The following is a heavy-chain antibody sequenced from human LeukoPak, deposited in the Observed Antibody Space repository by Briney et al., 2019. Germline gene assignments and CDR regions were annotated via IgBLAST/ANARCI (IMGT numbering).Heavy chain of an antibody. CDR1: GYTYTSYA. V-gene: IGHV7-4-1*02. CDR3: ARDESFYYGSGSNY. Sequence: ASVRVSCKASGYTYTSYAMNKVRQATGQGLEWMGWINTNTGNPTYAQGFTGRFVFSLDTSVSTAYLQISSLKAEDTAVYYCARDESFYYGSGSNYWGQGTLVTVSS. D-gene: IGHD3-10*01. J-gene: IGHJ4*02. CDR2: INTNTGNP.